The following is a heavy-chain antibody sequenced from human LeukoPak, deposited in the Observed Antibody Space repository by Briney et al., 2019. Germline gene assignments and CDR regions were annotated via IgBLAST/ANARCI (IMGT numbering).Heavy chain of an antibody. CDR3: AAGGVGVLPGDALDI. J-gene: IGHJ3*02. CDR1: GFTFTTFSTHS. CDR2: INDTGDTT. D-gene: IGHD1-26*01. Sequence: GGSMRLSCAASGFTFTTFSTHSMNWVRQAPGKGLEWLSYINDTGDTTYYADSLQGRFTISRDDAKNSLYLHMSSLRADDTAIYYCAAGGVGVLPGDALDIWGQGTKVTVSS. V-gene: IGHV3-48*01.